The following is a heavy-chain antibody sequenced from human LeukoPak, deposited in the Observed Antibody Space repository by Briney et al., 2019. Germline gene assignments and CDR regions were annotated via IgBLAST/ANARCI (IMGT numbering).Heavy chain of an antibody. V-gene: IGHV3-66*01. D-gene: IGHD5-18*01. CDR3: ARALSGITGYTYGRGIDY. CDR2: IYSGGST. J-gene: IGHJ4*02. Sequence: GGSLRLSCAASEFSVGSNYMTWVRQAPGKGLEWVSLIYSGGSTYYADSVKGRFTISRDNSKNTLYLQMNSLRAEDTAVYFCARALSGITGYTYGRGIDYWGQGTLVTVSS. CDR1: EFSVGSNY.